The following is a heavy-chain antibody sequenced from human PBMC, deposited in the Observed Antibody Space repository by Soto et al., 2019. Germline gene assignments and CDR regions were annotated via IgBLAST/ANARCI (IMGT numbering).Heavy chain of an antibody. J-gene: IGHJ6*02. D-gene: IGHD5-12*01. CDR1: GFTFDIYA. Sequence: PGGSLRLSCAASGFTFDIYALSWVRQAPGKGLEWVSTIIGSGGTPYYADSVKGRFTISRDNSKNTLYVQMNSLRADDTAEYYCAKHSGYDHYYDMDVWGQGTTVTV. CDR3: AKHSGYDHYYDMDV. V-gene: IGHV3-23*01. CDR2: IIGSGGTP.